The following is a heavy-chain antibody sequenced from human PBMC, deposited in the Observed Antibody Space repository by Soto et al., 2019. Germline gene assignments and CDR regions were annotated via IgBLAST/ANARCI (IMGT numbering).Heavy chain of an antibody. V-gene: IGHV3-48*02. CDR3: VRDRDWAFDI. CDR2: TGTRRKYT. Sequence: GGSLRLSCAASGYTLRNYAMTWVRQAPGKGLEWVSYTGTRRKYTFYADSVKGRFTISRDDARNSVYLQLSSLRDEDTAGYYCVRDRDWAFDIWGQGTMVTVSS. J-gene: IGHJ3*02. CDR1: GYTLRNYA. D-gene: IGHD3-9*01.